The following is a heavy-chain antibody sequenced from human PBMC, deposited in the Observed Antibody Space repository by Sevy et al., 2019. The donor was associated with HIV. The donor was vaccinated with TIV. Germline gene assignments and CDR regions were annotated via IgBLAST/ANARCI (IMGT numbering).Heavy chain of an antibody. CDR1: GGSVSSGSYY. J-gene: IGHJ4*02. Sequence: SETLSLTCTVSGGSVSSGSYYWSWIRQPPGKGLEWIGYIYYSGSTNYNPSLKIRVTISVDTSKNQFSLKLSSVTAADTAVYYCARELGYCSSTSCSTFDYWGQGTLVTVSS. CDR3: ARELGYCSSTSCSTFDY. V-gene: IGHV4-61*01. CDR2: IYYSGST. D-gene: IGHD2-2*01.